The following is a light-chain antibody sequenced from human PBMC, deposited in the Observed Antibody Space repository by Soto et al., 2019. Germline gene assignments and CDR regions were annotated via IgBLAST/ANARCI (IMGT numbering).Light chain of an antibody. Sequence: QAVVTQEPSLTVSPGGTVTLTCGSSTGAVTSGHYPYWFQQKPGQAPRTLIYDTNNKQSWTPARFSGSLLGGKAALTLSGAQPEDEAEYYCLLSYSAARSYVFGSGTKVTVL. CDR2: DTN. V-gene: IGLV7-46*01. J-gene: IGLJ1*01. CDR3: LLSYSAARSYV. CDR1: TGAVTSGHY.